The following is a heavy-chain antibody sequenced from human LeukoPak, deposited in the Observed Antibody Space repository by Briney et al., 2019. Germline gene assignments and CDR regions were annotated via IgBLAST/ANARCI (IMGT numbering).Heavy chain of an antibody. D-gene: IGHD3-10*01. CDR2: ISASGGST. J-gene: IGHJ4*02. CDR1: GFTFSSYA. Sequence: GGSLRLSCAASGFTFSSYAMSWVRQAPGKGLQWVSAISASGGSTYYADSVKGRFTMSRDNSKNTLHLQMNSLRAEDTAVYYCAKGTQPSDYGSHFDYWGQGTLVTVSS. CDR3: AKGTQPSDYGSHFDY. V-gene: IGHV3-23*01.